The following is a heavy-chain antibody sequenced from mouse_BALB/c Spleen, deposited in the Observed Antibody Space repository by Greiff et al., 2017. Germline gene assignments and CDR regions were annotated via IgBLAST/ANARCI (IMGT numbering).Heavy chain of an antibody. CDR3: ARFSMVTTRYYAMDY. V-gene: IGHV5-17*02. D-gene: IGHD2-1*01. Sequence: EVQLVESGGGLVQPGGSRKLSCAASGFTFSSFGMHWVRQAPEKGLEWVAYISSGSSTIYYADTVKGRFTISRDNPKNTLFLQMTSLRSEDTAMYYCARFSMVTTRYYAMDYWGQGTSVTVSS. J-gene: IGHJ4*01. CDR1: GFTFSSFG. CDR2: ISSGSSTI.